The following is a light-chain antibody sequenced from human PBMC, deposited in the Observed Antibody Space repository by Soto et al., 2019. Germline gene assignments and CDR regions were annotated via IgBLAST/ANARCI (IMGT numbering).Light chain of an antibody. V-gene: IGKV1-39*01. CDR3: QQSFGLFRT. CDR1: QSISNF. Sequence: DIQMAQSPSSLSASVGDRVTITCRASQSISNFVNWYLQRPGKAPQLLIYAASALQSGVPSRFSGSGSGTEFSLTISGLQSEDVGTYYCQQSFGLFRTFGQGTKLDIK. J-gene: IGKJ2*01. CDR2: AAS.